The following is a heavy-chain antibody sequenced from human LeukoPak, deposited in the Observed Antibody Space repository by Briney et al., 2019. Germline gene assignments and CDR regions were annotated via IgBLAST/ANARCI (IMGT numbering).Heavy chain of an antibody. J-gene: IGHJ3*02. CDR2: IYSGGST. CDR1: GGSISSSSYY. D-gene: IGHD2-21*02. CDR3: EIVVVTARDAFDI. V-gene: IGHV3-53*01. Sequence: PSETLSLTCTVSGGSISSSSYYWGWVRQAPGKGLEWVSVIYSGGSTYYADSVKGRFTISRDNSKNTLYLQMNSLRAEDTAVYYCEIVVVTARDAFDIWGQGTMVAVSS.